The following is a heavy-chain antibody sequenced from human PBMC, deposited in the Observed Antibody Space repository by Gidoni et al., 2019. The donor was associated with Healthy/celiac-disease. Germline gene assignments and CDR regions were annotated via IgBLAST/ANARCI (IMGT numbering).Heavy chain of an antibody. CDR1: GFTFSSYG. V-gene: IGHV3-33*01. CDR2: IWYDGSNK. D-gene: IGHD2-2*01. CDR3: ARDALVDCTSCYGGYYYGMDV. J-gene: IGHJ6*02. Sequence: QVQLVESGGGVVQPGRSLRLSCAASGFTFSSYGMHWVRQAPGKGLEWVAVIWYDGSNKYYADSVKGRFTISRDNSKNTLYLQMNSLRAEDTAVYYCARDALVDCTSCYGGYYYGMDVWGQGTTVTVSS.